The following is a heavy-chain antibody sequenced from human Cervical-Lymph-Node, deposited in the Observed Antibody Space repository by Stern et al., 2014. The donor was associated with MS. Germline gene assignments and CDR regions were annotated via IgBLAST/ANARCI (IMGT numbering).Heavy chain of an antibody. CDR2: IHWDDDK. V-gene: IGHV2-5*02. D-gene: IGHD2-15*01. Sequence: QITLKESGPTLLKPTQTLTLTCTFSGFSLTTTGMGVGWIRQPPGKALEWLALIHWDDDKRYSPSLDTRLTVTKDTSKNQVVLRMTDMDPMDTGTYYCARRGPCSASTCTFDFWGQGALVSVSS. J-gene: IGHJ4*02. CDR3: ARRGPCSASTCTFDF. CDR1: GFSLTTTGMG.